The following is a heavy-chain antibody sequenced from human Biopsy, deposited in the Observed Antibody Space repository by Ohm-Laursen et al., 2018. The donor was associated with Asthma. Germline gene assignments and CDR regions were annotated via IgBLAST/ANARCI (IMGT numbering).Heavy chain of an antibody. J-gene: IGHJ3*02. V-gene: IGHV4-59*01. CDR1: GGSITSFF. Sequence: TLSLTCTVSGGSITSFFWSCLRQPPGRGLVWIGYIYFSGNTNYNPSLKSRGTISIDTSKNHFSHKLTSVTAADAAVYYSARGSGSSFSYPDAFDIWGQGTMVTVS. CDR3: ARGSGSSFSYPDAFDI. D-gene: IGHD2-2*01. CDR2: IYFSGNT.